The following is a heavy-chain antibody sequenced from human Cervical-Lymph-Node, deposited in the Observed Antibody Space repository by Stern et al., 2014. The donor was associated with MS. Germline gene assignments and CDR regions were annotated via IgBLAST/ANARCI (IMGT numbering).Heavy chain of an antibody. CDR3: FDY. V-gene: IGHV3-33*01. CDR1: GFSFSRYA. CDR2: IWYDGSNP. Sequence: VQLVESGGGVVQPGRSLRLSCAASGFSFSRYAMHWVRQAPGKGLEWVALIWYDGSNPYYADSVTGRFTISRDNFKNTLYLQMNSLRAEDTAVYYCFDYWGQGTLVTVSS. J-gene: IGHJ4*02.